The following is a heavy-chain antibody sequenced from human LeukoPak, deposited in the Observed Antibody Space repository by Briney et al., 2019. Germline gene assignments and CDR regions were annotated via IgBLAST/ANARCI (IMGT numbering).Heavy chain of an antibody. J-gene: IGHJ4*02. CDR1: GFTVSSNY. CDR2: IYSGGST. V-gene: IGHV3-66*01. CDR3: ARGGYSYGYDYFDY. D-gene: IGHD5-18*01. Sequence: GRSLRLSCAASGFTVSSNYMSWVRQAPGKGLEWVSVIYSGGSTYYADSVKGRLTISRDNSKNTLYLQMNSLRAEDTAVHYCARGGYSYGYDYFDYWGQGTLVTVSS.